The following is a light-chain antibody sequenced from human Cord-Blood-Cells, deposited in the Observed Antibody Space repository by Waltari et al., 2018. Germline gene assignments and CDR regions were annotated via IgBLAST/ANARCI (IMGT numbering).Light chain of an antibody. Sequence: QSALTQPASVSGSPGQSITIPCTGTSSDVGSYKLVSWYQQQPGKAPKLMIYEGSKRPSGVSNRFSGSKSGNTASLTISGLQAEDEADYYCCSYAGSSTWVFGGGTKLTVL. CDR2: EGS. J-gene: IGLJ3*02. CDR1: SSDVGSYKL. CDR3: CSYAGSSTWV. V-gene: IGLV2-23*01.